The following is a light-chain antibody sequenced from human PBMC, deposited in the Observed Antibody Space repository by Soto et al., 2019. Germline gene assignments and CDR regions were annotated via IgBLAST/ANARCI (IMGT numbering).Light chain of an antibody. Sequence: ALTQPPSVSGSPGQSVTISCTGTSTDFVSYNRVSWYQQPPGTAPKLMIYEVSKRPSGVPDRFSGSKSGNTASLTISGLQAADEADYYCSLYTSENAYVFETGTKVTVL. V-gene: IGLV2-18*01. J-gene: IGLJ1*01. CDR3: SLYTSENAYV. CDR1: STDFVSYNR. CDR2: EVS.